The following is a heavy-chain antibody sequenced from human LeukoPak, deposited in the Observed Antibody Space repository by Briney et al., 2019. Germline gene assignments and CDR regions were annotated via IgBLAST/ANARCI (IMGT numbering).Heavy chain of an antibody. CDR3: ATTSIVGANFVYY. Sequence: PSETLSLTCTVSGGSISSYYWSWIRQPPGKGLEWIGYIYYSGSTNYNPSLKSRVTISVDTSKNQFSLKLSSVTAADTAVYYCATTSIVGANFVYYWGQGTLVTVSS. CDR1: GGSISSYY. V-gene: IGHV4-59*08. J-gene: IGHJ4*02. CDR2: IYYSGST. D-gene: IGHD1-26*01.